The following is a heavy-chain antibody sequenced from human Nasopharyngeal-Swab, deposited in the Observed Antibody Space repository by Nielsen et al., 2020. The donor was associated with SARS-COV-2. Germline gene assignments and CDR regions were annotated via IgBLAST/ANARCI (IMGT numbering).Heavy chain of an antibody. Sequence: WVRQAPGQGLEWMGIINPSGGSTSYAQKFQGRVTMTRDTSTSTVYMELSSLRSEDTAVYYCARDRVAAAGTGSDYYYYYYMDVWGKGTTVT. CDR2: INPSGGST. V-gene: IGHV1-46*01. CDR3: ARDRVAAAGTGSDYYYYYYMDV. J-gene: IGHJ6*03. D-gene: IGHD6-13*01.